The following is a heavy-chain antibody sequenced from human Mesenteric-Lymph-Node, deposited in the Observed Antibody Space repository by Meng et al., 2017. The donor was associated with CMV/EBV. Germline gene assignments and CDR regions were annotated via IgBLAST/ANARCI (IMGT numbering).Heavy chain of an antibody. Sequence: YTFTSYGISWVRQAPGQGLEWMGWIGAYNGNTNYAQKLQGRVTMTTDTSTSTAYMELRSLRSDDTAVYYCARDQRFGELLYGTFDYWGQGTLVTVSS. CDR3: ARDQRFGELLYGTFDY. CDR1: YTFTSYG. V-gene: IGHV1-18*04. D-gene: IGHD3-10*01. CDR2: IGAYNGNT. J-gene: IGHJ4*02.